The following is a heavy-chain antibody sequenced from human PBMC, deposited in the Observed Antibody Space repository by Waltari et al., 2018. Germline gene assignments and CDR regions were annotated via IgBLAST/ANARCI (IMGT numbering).Heavy chain of an antibody. J-gene: IGHJ4*02. CDR3: AKGHISNDFWSGSLDF. CDR2: ISWNSGSI. D-gene: IGHD3-3*01. V-gene: IGHV3-9*03. CDR1: GFTFYDYS. Sequence: EVQVVESGGGLVQPGRSLRLSCAASGFTFYDYSLHWVRQAPGKGLEWVSGISWNSGSIGYADSVKGRFTISRDNAKNSLYLQMNSLRAEDMALYYCAKGHISNDFWSGSLDFWGQGTLVTVSS.